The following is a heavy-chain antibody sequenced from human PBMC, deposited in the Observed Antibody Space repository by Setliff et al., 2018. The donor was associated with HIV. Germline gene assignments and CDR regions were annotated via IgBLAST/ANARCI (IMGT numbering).Heavy chain of an antibody. CDR3: AKDWGSGYSRFDY. V-gene: IGHV3-23*01. Sequence: GSLRLSCAASGFTFSAYAMTWVRRAPGRGLECVSATTSNGRTTDYAESVRGRFTLSRDNSGNTLYLQMTSLRAEDTAIYYCAKDWGSGYSRFDYWGQGTLVTVS. CDR1: GFTFSAYA. D-gene: IGHD3-3*01. J-gene: IGHJ4*02. CDR2: TTSNGRTT.